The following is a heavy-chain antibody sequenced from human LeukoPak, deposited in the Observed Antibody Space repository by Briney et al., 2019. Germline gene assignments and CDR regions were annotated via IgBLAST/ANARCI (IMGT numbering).Heavy chain of an antibody. CDR1: GFTFSTYW. D-gene: IGHD3-22*01. J-gene: IGHJ4*02. V-gene: IGHV3-7*01. CDR2: IKEDGSEK. CDR3: AKDQYYYDSSGYSGMINY. Sequence: PGGSLRLSCAASGFTFSTYWMSWVRQAPGKGLEWVANIKEDGSEKYYVDSVKGRFTISRDNAKNSLYLQMNSLRAEDTAVYYCAKDQYYYDSSGYSGMINYWGQGTLVTVSS.